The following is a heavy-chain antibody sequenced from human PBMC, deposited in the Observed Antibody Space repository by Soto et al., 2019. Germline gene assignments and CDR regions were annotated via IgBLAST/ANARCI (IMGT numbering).Heavy chain of an antibody. CDR3: ARGGGPMGLVVVPAAYDY. J-gene: IGHJ4*02. CDR1: GGSFSGYY. Sequence: QVQLQQWGAGPLKPSETLSLTCAVSGGSFSGYYWSWIRQPPGKGLEWIGEINHSGSTNYNPSLKSRVTKAVDTSKNQFSLKLSSVTAAGTAVYYCARGGGPMGLVVVPAAYDYWGQGTLVTVSS. CDR2: INHSGST. D-gene: IGHD2-2*01. V-gene: IGHV4-34*01.